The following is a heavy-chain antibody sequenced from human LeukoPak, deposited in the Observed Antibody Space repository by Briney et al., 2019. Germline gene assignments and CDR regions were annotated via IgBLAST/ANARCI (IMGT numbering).Heavy chain of an antibody. CDR3: ARRRIVATIDY. CDR1: GGSISSSNYY. D-gene: IGHD5-12*01. J-gene: IGHJ4*02. V-gene: IGHV4-39*01. Sequence: SETLSLTCTVSGGSISSSNYYWGWIRQPPGKGLEWIGSIYYSVSTYYNPSLKSRVTISVDTSKNQFSLKLSSVTAADTAVYYCARRRIVATIDYWGQGTLVTVSS. CDR2: IYYSVST.